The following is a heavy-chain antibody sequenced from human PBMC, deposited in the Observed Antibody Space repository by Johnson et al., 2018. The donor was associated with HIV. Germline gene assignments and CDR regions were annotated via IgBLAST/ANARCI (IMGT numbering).Heavy chain of an antibody. Sequence: VQLVESGGGLVQPGGSLRLSCAASGFTFSSYAMDWVRQAPGKGLEWVSFIIGGDDDTYYADSVKGRFTISRDNPKNTLYLQMNSLRADDTAVYYCANALILDAFNIWGQGTMVTVSS. J-gene: IGHJ3*02. CDR2: IIGGDDDT. D-gene: IGHD2-21*01. V-gene: IGHV3-23*04. CDR3: ANALILDAFNI. CDR1: GFTFSSYA.